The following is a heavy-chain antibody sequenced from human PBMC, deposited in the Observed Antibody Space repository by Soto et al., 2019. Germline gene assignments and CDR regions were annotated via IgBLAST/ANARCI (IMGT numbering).Heavy chain of an antibody. Sequence: HGWSLKLSFAASVFLVTNYSLSWVRQAPGKGLEWVAGVSGSGDPSYYADSVKARFTVSRDNSRSTLYLQMSSLRAEDSAIYFCAKDADNDDYGVFDVWGQGTFVNVSS. CDR2: VSGSGDPS. CDR3: AKDADNDDYGVFDV. D-gene: IGHD4-17*01. CDR1: VFLVTNYS. V-gene: IGHV3-23*01. J-gene: IGHJ3*01.